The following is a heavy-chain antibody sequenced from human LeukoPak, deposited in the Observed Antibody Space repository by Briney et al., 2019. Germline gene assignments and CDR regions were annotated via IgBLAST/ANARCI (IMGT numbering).Heavy chain of an antibody. J-gene: IGHJ4*02. CDR2: IYYSGSN. CDR1: GGSISSSSYY. CDR3: ARDRSTTVTTYLDY. V-gene: IGHV4-39*01. D-gene: IGHD4-17*01. Sequence: AETLSLTCTVSGGSISSSSYYWGWIRQPPGRGLEWIGSIYYSGSNYYNPSLKSRVTISVDTSKNQFSLKLSSVTAADTAVYYCARDRSTTVTTYLDYWGQGTLVTVSS.